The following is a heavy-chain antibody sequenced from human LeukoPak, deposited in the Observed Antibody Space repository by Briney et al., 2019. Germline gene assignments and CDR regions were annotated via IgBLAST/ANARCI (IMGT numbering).Heavy chain of an antibody. CDR2: ISGSGGSA. V-gene: IGHV3-23*01. J-gene: IGHJ3*02. CDR3: AKGIVGADYGDAFDI. Sequence: GGSLRLSCAASGFTFSSYAMSWVRQAPGKGLEWVSAISGSGGSAYYADSVKGRFTISRDNSKNTLYLQMNSLRAEDTAVYYCAKGIVGADYGDAFDIWGQGTMVTVSS. CDR1: GFTFSSYA. D-gene: IGHD1-26*01.